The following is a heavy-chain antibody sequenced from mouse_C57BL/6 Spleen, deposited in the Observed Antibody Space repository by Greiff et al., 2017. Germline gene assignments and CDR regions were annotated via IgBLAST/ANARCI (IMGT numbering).Heavy chain of an antibody. V-gene: IGHV1-69*01. D-gene: IGHD2-2*01. CDR3: ARSYGYGLYAMDY. CDR1: GYTFTSYW. CDR2: IDPSDSYT. Sequence: VQLQQPGAELVMPGASVKLSCKASGYTFTSYWMHWVKQRPGQGLEWIGEIDPSDSYTNYNQKFKGKSTLTVDKSSSTAYMQLSSLTSEDSAVYYCARSYGYGLYAMDYWGQGTSVTVSS. J-gene: IGHJ4*01.